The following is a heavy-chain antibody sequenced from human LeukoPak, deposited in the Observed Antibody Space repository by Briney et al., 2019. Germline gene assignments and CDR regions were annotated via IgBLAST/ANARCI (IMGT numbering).Heavy chain of an antibody. D-gene: IGHD3-22*01. CDR2: IKQDGSEK. V-gene: IGHV3-7*03. J-gene: IGHJ3*02. CDR3: ARMSHDSSGYHAFDI. Sequence: GGSLRLSCAASGFTFSSYWMSWVRQAPGKGLEWVANIKQDGSEKYYVDSVEGRFTISRDNAKNSLYLQMNSLRAEDTAVYYCARMSHDSSGYHAFDIWGQGTMVTVSS. CDR1: GFTFSSYW.